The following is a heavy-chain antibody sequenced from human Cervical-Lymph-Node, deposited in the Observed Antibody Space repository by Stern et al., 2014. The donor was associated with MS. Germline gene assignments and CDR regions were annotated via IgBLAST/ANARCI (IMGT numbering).Heavy chain of an antibody. J-gene: IGHJ4*02. CDR3: ARGGGSFSDH. V-gene: IGHV4-39*01. CDR1: GDSISSNTAF. CDR2: IKNSGTT. D-gene: IGHD1-26*01. Sequence: QLQLQESGPGLVKPSETLSLTCTVSGDSISSNTAFWVWFRQPPGKGLEWIGSIKNSGTTYYKPSLKSRVTISVDTSKNQFSRRLPSVTAADTAVYYCARGGGSFSDHWGQGTLVTVSS.